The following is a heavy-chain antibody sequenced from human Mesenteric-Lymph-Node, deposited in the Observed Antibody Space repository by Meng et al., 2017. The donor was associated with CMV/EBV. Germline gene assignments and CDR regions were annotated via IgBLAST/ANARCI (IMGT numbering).Heavy chain of an antibody. CDR3: ARDEYRGNHYGMDV. CDR2: INPNGGST. V-gene: IGHV1-46*01. Sequence: ASVKVSCKASGYTFTNFYMHWVRQAPGQGLEWMGIINPNGGSTRYAQKFEGRITMTSDTSASTVYIELSSLRSEDTAVYYCARDEYRGNHYGMDVWGQGTTVTVSS. D-gene: IGHD6-6*01. CDR1: GYTFTNFY. J-gene: IGHJ6*02.